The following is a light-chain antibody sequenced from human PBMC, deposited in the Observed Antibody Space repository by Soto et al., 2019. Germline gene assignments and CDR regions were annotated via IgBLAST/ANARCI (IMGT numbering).Light chain of an antibody. CDR2: GAS. CDR3: QQYDSSPRT. J-gene: IGKJ1*01. Sequence: EIVLTQSPGTLSLSPGERATLSCRASHSVSSSYLAWYQQKPGQAPSLLIYGASNRATGIPDRFSGSGSGTDFTLTISRLEPEDFAVYYCQQYDSSPRTFSQGTKVDIK. V-gene: IGKV3-20*01. CDR1: HSVSSSY.